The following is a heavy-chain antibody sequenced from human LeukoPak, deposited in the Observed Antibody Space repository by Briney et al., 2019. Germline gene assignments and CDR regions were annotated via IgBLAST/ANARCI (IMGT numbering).Heavy chain of an antibody. CDR2: ISSSSSYI. J-gene: IGHJ4*02. CDR1: RFTFSSYS. CDR3: ASKVKYYDILTGPLS. V-gene: IGHV3-21*01. D-gene: IGHD3-9*01. Sequence: PGGSLRLSCAASRFTFSSYSMNWVRQAPGKGLEWVSSISSSSSYIYYADSVKGRFTISRDNAKNSLYLQMNSLRAEDTAVYYCASKVKYYDILTGPLSWGQGTLVTVSS.